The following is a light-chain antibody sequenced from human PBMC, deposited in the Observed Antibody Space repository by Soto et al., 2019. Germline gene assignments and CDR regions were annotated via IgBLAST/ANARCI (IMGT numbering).Light chain of an antibody. V-gene: IGKV3-15*01. CDR2: GAS. Sequence: VMTQSPATLSVSPGERATLSCRASQSVSTNLAWYQQKPGQAPRLLIYGASTRAPGIPARFSGSGSGTEFTLTISSLQSEDFAVYYCRQYNNWPLTFGQGTKVDI. J-gene: IGKJ1*01. CDR1: QSVSTN. CDR3: RQYNNWPLT.